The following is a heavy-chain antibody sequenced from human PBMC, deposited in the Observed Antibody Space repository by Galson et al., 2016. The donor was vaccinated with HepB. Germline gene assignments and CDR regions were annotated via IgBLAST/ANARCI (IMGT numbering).Heavy chain of an antibody. Sequence: SVKVSCKASGYMFISYGISWVRQAPGQGLEWMGWISTFNGKTDFARKFQGRVTMTTDTSTNTALMDLRSLRSDDTAVYYCARGVGGVGDYSEGYYYHYYMAVWGTGTTVTVTS. J-gene: IGHJ6*03. CDR3: ARGVGGVGDYSEGYYYHYYMAV. V-gene: IGHV1-18*04. CDR2: ISTFNGKT. CDR1: GYMFISYG. D-gene: IGHD3-16*01.